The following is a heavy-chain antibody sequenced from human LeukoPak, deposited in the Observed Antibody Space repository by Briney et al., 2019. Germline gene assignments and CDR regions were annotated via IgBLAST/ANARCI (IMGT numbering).Heavy chain of an antibody. V-gene: IGHV4-39*01. CDR2: IFHSGIT. J-gene: IGHJ4*02. CDR1: GGSISSSSYY. CDR3: ARHSFRSGYYFDY. Sequence: SETLSLTCTVSGGSISSSSYYWGWIRQPPGKGLEWIGSIFHSGITYYNPSLKSQLTISLDTPKSHFSLKLSSVTAADTAVYYCARHSFRSGYYFDYWGQGTLVTVSS. D-gene: IGHD6-25*01.